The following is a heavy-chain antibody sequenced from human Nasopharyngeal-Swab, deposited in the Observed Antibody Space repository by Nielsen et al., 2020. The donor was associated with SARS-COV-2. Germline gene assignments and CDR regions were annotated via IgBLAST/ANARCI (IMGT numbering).Heavy chain of an antibody. CDR3: ARDTSAEKRGNWFDP. D-gene: IGHD6-25*01. CDR1: GGSISSSSYY. CDR2: IYYSGST. V-gene: IGHV4-61*01. J-gene: IGHJ5*02. Sequence: SQALSLTCAVSGGSISSSSYYWSWIRQPPGKGLEWTGYIYYSGSTNHNPSLKSRVTISVDTSKNQFSLKLSSVTAADTAVYYCARDTSAEKRGNWFDPWGQGTLVTVSS.